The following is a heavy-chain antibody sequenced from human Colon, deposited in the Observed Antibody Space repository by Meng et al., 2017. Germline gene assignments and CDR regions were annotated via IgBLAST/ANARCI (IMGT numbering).Heavy chain of an antibody. CDR3: ARNGFYSLGY. Sequence: QVHLQEAGLGLVKPSGTLSLTCAVSGDSITYDNWWSWLRQPPGKGLEWIGEIHHGRGTNYNPALRSRVTFSLDKSRNQLSLTLTSVTAADTAVYYCARNGFYSLGYWGPGALVTVSS. CDR2: IHHGRGT. CDR1: GDSITYDNW. J-gene: IGHJ4*02. D-gene: IGHD3-22*01. V-gene: IGHV4-4*02.